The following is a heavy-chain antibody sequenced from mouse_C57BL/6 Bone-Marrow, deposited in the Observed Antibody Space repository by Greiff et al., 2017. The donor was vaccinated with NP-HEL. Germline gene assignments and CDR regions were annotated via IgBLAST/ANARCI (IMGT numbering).Heavy chain of an antibody. J-gene: IGHJ3*01. V-gene: IGHV14-2*01. CDR1: GFNIKDYY. CDR3: ARGPYYYGSSP. CDR2: IDPEDGET. Sequence: EVQLQQSGAELVKPGASVKLSCTASGFNIKDYYMHWVKQRTEQGLEWIGRIDPEDGETKSAPKFQGKATITADRASNTAYLQLSTLTAEDTAVYYCARGPYYYGSSPWGQGTLVTVSA. D-gene: IGHD1-1*01.